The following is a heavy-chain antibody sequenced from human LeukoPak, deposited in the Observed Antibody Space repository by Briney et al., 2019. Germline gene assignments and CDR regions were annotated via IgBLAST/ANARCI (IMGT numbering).Heavy chain of an antibody. CDR3: AASRPGGGSVRIPHY. CDR1: GYTFTSYG. D-gene: IGHD1-14*01. Sequence: GASVKVSCKASGYTFTSYGISWVRQAPGQGLEWMGWISAYNGNTNYAQKLQGRVTMTTDTSTSTAYMELRSLRSDDTAVYYCAASRPGGGSVRIPHYWGQGTLVTVSS. J-gene: IGHJ4*02. CDR2: ISAYNGNT. V-gene: IGHV1-18*01.